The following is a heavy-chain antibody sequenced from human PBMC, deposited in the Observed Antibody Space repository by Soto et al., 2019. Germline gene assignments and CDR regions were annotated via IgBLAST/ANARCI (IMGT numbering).Heavy chain of an antibody. Sequence: SETLSLTCTVSGGSISSGDYYWSWIRQPPGKGLEWIGYIYYSGSTYYNPSLKSRVTISVDTSKNQFSLKLTSVTAADTAVYYCARVEFGNFGAYWGQGTPVTVSS. J-gene: IGHJ4*02. CDR1: GGSISSGDYY. V-gene: IGHV4-30-4*01. CDR2: IYYSGST. D-gene: IGHD3-10*01. CDR3: ARVEFGNFGAY.